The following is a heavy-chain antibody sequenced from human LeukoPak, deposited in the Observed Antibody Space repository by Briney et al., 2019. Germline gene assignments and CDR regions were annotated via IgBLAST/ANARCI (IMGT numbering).Heavy chain of an antibody. D-gene: IGHD3-9*01. CDR3: ARAPTKFRRDWFDP. J-gene: IGHJ5*02. CDR1: EFTFSSYE. V-gene: IGHV3-48*03. CDR2: ISSSGSAI. Sequence: GGSLRLSCAASEFTFSSYEMNWIRQAPGKGLEWVSYISSSGSAIYYADSVKGRFTISRDNAKNSLYLQMNNLRVEDTAVYYCARAPTKFRRDWFDPWGQGTLVTVSS.